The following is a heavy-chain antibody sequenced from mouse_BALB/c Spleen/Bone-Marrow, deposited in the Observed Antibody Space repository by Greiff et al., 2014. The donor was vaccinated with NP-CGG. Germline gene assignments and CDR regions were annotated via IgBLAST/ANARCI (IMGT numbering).Heavy chain of an antibody. CDR2: ISDGGSYT. V-gene: IGHV5-4*02. Sequence: EVHLVESGGGLVKPGGSLKLSCAASGFTFSDYYMYWVRQTPEKRLEWVATISDGGSYTYYPDSVKGRFTIPRDNAKNNLYLQMSSLKSEDTAMYYCAREGDGAYWGQGTLVTVSA. CDR3: AREGDGAY. CDR1: GFTFSDYY. J-gene: IGHJ3*01. D-gene: IGHD3-3*01.